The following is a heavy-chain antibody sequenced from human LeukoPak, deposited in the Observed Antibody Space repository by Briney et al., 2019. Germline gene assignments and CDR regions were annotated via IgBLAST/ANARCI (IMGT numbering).Heavy chain of an antibody. V-gene: IGHV1-2*02. D-gene: IGHD6-19*01. Sequence: GASVKVSCKASVYTFTGYYMHWVRQAPGQGLEWMGWNNPNSGGTNYAQKFQGRVTMTRDTSISTAYMELSRLRSDDTAVYYCARVGSGWYEGGFDPWGQGTLVTVSP. CDR3: ARVGSGWYEGGFDP. CDR1: VYTFTGYY. J-gene: IGHJ5*02. CDR2: NNPNSGGT.